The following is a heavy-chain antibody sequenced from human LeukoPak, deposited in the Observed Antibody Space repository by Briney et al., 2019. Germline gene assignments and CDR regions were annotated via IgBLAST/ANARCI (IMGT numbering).Heavy chain of an antibody. CDR2: ISSSSSYI. D-gene: IGHD6-13*01. Sequence: GGSLRLSCAASGFTFSSYSMNWVRQAPGKGLEWVSSISSSSSYIYYADSVKGRFTISRDNAKNSLYLQMNSLRAEDTAVYYCARVSIAAAGTSLFDYWGQGTLVTVSS. V-gene: IGHV3-21*01. CDR1: GFTFSSYS. J-gene: IGHJ4*02. CDR3: ARVSIAAAGTSLFDY.